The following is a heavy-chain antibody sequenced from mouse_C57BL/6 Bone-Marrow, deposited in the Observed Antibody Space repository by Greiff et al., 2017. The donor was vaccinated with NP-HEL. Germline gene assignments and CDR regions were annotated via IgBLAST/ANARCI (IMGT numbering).Heavy chain of an antibody. CDR2: ISNGGGST. J-gene: IGHJ2*01. Sequence: EVKLVESGGGLVQPGGSLKLSCAASGFTFSDYYMYWVRQTPEKRLEWVAYISNGGGSTYYPDTVKGRFTISRDNAKNTLYLQMSRLKSEDTAMYYCARDYYGSSSFDYWGQGTTLTVSS. CDR1: GFTFSDYY. V-gene: IGHV5-12*01. CDR3: ARDYYGSSSFDY. D-gene: IGHD1-1*01.